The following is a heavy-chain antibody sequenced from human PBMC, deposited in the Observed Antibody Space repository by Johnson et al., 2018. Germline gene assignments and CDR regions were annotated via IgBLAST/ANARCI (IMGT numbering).Heavy chain of an antibody. CDR3: ARGTIGWYDFWSGYYYYYMDV. Sequence: QVQLQQWGAGLLKPSETLSLTCAVYGGSFSGYYWSWIRQPPGKGLEWMGEINHSGSTNYNPSLKSRATIYVDTAKNQFSLKLSSVTAADTAVYYCARGTIGWYDFWSGYYYYYMDVWGKGTTVTVSS. V-gene: IGHV4-34*01. D-gene: IGHD3-3*01. CDR2: INHSGST. CDR1: GGSFSGYY. J-gene: IGHJ6*03.